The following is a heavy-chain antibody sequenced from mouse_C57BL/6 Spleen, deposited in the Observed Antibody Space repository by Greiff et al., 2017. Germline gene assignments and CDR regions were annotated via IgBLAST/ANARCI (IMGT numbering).Heavy chain of an antibody. D-gene: IGHD1-1*01. V-gene: IGHV14-2*01. CDR2: IDPEDGET. CDR1: GFNIKDYY. Sequence: EVQVVESGAELVKPGASVKLSCTASGFNIKDYYMHWVKQRTEQGLEWIGRIDPEDGETKYAPKFQGKATITADTSSNTAYLQLSSLTSVDTAVYYCATTVVATPYYFDYWGQGTTLTVSS. CDR3: ATTVVATPYYFDY. J-gene: IGHJ2*01.